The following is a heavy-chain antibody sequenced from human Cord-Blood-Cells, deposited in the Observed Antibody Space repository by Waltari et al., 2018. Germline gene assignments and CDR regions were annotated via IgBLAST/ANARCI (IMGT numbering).Heavy chain of an antibody. J-gene: IGHJ4*02. V-gene: IGHV4-34*01. Sequence: QVQLQQWGAGLLKPSETLSLTCAVYGGSFSGYYWSWIRQPPGRGLEWIGERNHMGTTNDTPSLKSRVTISVDTSKNQFSLKLSSVTSADTAVYYCAAAVCSGGSCYSYFDYWGQGTLVTVSS. CDR2: RNHMGTT. CDR1: GGSFSGYY. D-gene: IGHD2-15*01. CDR3: AAAVCSGGSCYSYFDY.